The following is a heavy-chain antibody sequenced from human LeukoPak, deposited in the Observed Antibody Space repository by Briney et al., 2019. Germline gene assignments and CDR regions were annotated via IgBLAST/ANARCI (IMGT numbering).Heavy chain of an antibody. CDR2: INYGGTT. Sequence: SETLSLTCTVSGDSISSSDYYWSWIRQPPGKELGWIASINYGGTTYYNPSLKSRVTISVDTSKNQFSLRLSSVTAADTAVYLCARYVVYGSGKYYFDYWGQGSLVTVSS. CDR3: ARYVVYGSGKYYFDY. CDR1: GDSISSSDYY. V-gene: IGHV4-39*01. J-gene: IGHJ4*02. D-gene: IGHD3-10*01.